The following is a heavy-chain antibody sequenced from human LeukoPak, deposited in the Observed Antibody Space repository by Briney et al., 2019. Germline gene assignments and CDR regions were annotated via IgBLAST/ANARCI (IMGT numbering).Heavy chain of an antibody. Sequence: ASVKVSCKASGYTFTSYGISWVRQAPGQGLEWMGWISAYNGNTNYAQKLQGRVTMTTDTSTSTAYMELRSLRSDDTAVYYCARDLPAQTAVAGSSGAFDIWGQGTMVTVSS. J-gene: IGHJ3*02. CDR3: ARDLPAQTAVAGSSGAFDI. V-gene: IGHV1-18*01. CDR2: ISAYNGNT. CDR1: GYTFTSYG. D-gene: IGHD6-19*01.